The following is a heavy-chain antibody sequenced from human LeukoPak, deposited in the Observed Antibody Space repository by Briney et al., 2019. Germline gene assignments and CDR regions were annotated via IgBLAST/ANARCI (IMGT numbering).Heavy chain of an antibody. CDR2: IYHGGHA. D-gene: IGHD6-13*01. V-gene: IGHV4-39*07. J-gene: IGHJ5*02. CDR1: GGSIISDIYF. CDR3: ARGIAAAGTFATTFDP. Sequence: NPSETLSLTCTVSGGSIISDIYFWGWIRQSPGQGLAWIGSIYHGGHAYYDPSFEGRATISVDVSKNQFSLNLRSVTAADTAVYYCARGIAAAGTFATTFDPWGQGTLVTVSS.